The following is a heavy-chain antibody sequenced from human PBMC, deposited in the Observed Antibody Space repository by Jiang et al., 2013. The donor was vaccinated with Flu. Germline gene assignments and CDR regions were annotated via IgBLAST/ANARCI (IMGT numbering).Heavy chain of an antibody. CDR1: GGSISSSSFY. CDR3: ARGRAAEGNWFDP. V-gene: IGHV4-39*01. Sequence: LLKPSETLSLTCTVSGGSISSSSFYWGWIRQSPARGLEWIGSVYYSGSTYYNPSLTSRVTMSVDTSKNQFSLKLSSLTAADTAVYYCARGRAAEGNWFDPWGQGTLVTVSS. J-gene: IGHJ5*02. CDR2: VYYSGST. D-gene: IGHD2-15*01.